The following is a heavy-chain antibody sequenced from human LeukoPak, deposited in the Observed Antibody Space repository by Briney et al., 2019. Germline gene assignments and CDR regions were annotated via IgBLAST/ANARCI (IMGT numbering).Heavy chain of an antibody. Sequence: ASVKVSCKASGYTFTDYYMHWVRQAPGQGLEWMGWIDPNSGGTNYAQKFQGRVTMTRDKSISTAYMELYSLRSDDTAVYYCARDPPGVRYGRPIFDFWGQGTLVTVSS. CDR2: IDPNSGGT. D-gene: IGHD2-8*01. CDR1: GYTFTDYY. J-gene: IGHJ4*02. CDR3: ARDPPGVRYGRPIFDF. V-gene: IGHV1-2*02.